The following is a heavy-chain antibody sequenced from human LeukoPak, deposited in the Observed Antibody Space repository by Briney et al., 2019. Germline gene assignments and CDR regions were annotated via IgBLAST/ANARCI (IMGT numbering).Heavy chain of an antibody. J-gene: IGHJ4*02. CDR2: IRSDGATA. CDR3: ARGHEVDVGVFDS. Sequence: GGSLRLSCAASGFSFCSFDTTRVRQAPGKGLEWVSPIRSDGATAYNADSVKGRFTISRDNSKNTVYLQMNSLRVEDTAIYYCARGHEVDVGVFDSWGQGTLVTVSS. CDR1: GFSFCSFD. D-gene: IGHD3-10*01. V-gene: IGHV3-23*01.